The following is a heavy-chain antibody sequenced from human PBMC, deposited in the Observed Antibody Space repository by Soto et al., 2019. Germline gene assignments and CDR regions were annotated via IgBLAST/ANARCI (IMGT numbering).Heavy chain of an antibody. V-gene: IGHV3-23*01. CDR1: GFTFSSYA. J-gene: IGHJ4*02. Sequence: PGGSLRLSCAASGFTFSSYAMSWVRQAPGKGLEWVSAISGDGSSTYFADSGKGRFTISSDNSKNTLYLQMNSLRAEDTAVYYCAKDWEFDWPNYYFDYWGQGTLVTVSS. CDR3: AKDWEFDWPNYYFDY. CDR2: ISGDGSST. D-gene: IGHD3-9*01.